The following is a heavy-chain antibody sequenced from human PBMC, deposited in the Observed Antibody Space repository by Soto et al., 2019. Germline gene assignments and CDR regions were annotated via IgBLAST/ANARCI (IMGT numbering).Heavy chain of an antibody. V-gene: IGHV4-39*01. Sequence: PSETLSLTCTVSGGSISSSSYYWGWIRQPPGKGLEWIGRIYYSGSTYYNPSLKSRVTISVDTSKNQFSLKLSSVTAADTAVYYCVTVAQWFGENENYYGMDVWGQGTTVTVSS. CDR1: GGSISSSSYY. CDR2: IYYSGST. J-gene: IGHJ6*02. CDR3: VTVAQWFGENENYYGMDV. D-gene: IGHD3-10*01.